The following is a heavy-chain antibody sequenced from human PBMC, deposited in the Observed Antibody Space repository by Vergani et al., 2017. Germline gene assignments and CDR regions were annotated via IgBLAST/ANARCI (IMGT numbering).Heavy chain of an antibody. D-gene: IGHD2-2*02. CDR2: ISAYNGNT. CDR1: GYTFTSYG. Sequence: QVQLVQSGAEVKKPGASVKVSCKASGYTFTSYGISWVRQAPGQGLEWMGWISAYNGNTNYAQKLQGRVTMTTDTSTSTAYMELRGLRSDETAVYYCARVGALVVPAAISHYYYYYYMDVWGKGTTVTVSS. V-gene: IGHV1-18*01. J-gene: IGHJ6*03. CDR3: ARVGALVVPAAISHYYYYYYMDV.